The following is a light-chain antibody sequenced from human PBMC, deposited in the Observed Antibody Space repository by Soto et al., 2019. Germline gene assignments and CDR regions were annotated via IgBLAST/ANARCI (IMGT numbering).Light chain of an antibody. CDR3: MQALQTAWT. Sequence: DILITQSPLSLPVTPGEPASISCRSSQSLLHSNGYNYLDWYLQKPGQSPQLLIYLGSSRASGVPDRFSGSGSGTDFTLKISRVEAEDVGVYYCMQALQTAWTFGQGTKVDIK. CDR2: LGS. J-gene: IGKJ1*01. V-gene: IGKV2-28*01. CDR1: QSLLHSNGYNY.